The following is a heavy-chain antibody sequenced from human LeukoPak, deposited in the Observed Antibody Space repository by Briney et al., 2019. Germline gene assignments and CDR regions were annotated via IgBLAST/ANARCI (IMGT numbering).Heavy chain of an antibody. Sequence: GGSLRLSCAASGFTFSSYSMNRVRQAPGKGLEWVSSISSSSSYIYYADSVKGRFTISRDNAKNSLYLQMNSLRAEDTAVYYCARESYGAAPNGCWGQGTLVTVSS. D-gene: IGHD2-15*01. CDR3: ARESYGAAPNGC. V-gene: IGHV3-21*01. CDR1: GFTFSSYS. J-gene: IGHJ4*02. CDR2: ISSSSSYI.